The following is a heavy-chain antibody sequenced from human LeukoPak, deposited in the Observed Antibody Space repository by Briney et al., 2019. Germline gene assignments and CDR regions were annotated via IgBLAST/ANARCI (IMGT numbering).Heavy chain of an antibody. CDR3: ARDSFDY. J-gene: IGHJ4*02. CDR1: GGSIRTSGNY. Sequence: SETLSLTCTVSGGSIRTSGNYWSWIRHHPGKGLEWMGCIYYSGTTYDSPSLKSRLAVSVDTSKNQFFLDLTSVTAADTAVYYCARDSFDYWGQGTLVTVSS. V-gene: IGHV4-31*03. CDR2: IYYSGTT.